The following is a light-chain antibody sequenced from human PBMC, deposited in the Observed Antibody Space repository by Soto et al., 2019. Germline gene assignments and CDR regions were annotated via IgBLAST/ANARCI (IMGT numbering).Light chain of an antibody. J-gene: IGKJ4*01. CDR3: QQYDNLPLT. Sequence: IQMTQSPSSLSASVGDRVTLRCRASRNISSDLNWYQQKPGKAPKLLIFDASDLETGVPSRFSGSGSGTYFTFTISSLQPEDIATYYCQQYDNLPLTFGGGTKVDIK. CDR1: RNISSD. CDR2: DAS. V-gene: IGKV1-33*01.